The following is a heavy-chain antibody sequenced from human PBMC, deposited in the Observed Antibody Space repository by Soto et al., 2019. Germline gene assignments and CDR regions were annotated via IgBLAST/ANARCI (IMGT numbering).Heavy chain of an antibody. V-gene: IGHV1-2*04. CDR2: VDPNGGGS. CDR3: ATCVYYG. Sequence: ASVKVSCKNSGYSFADSKLHWVRQAPGQGLEWMGWVDPNGGGSNSAQKFQGSVTMTWDTSITTAYLDLTRLTTNDTTTYFCATCVYYG. CDR1: GYSFADSK. J-gene: IGHJ6*01.